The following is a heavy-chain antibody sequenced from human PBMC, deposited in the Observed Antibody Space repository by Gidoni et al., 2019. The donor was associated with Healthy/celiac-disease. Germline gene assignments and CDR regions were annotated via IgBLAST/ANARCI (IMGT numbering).Heavy chain of an antibody. Sequence: EVQLLESGGGLVQPGGSLRLSCAASGFTFSRYAMSWVRQAPGKGLEWVSAISGSGGRTYYADSVKGRFTISRDNSKNTLYLQMNSLRAEDTAVYYCAKRALYGGYFDYWGQGTLVTVSS. V-gene: IGHV3-23*01. D-gene: IGHD2-15*01. CDR3: AKRALYGGYFDY. CDR1: GFTFSRYA. CDR2: ISGSGGRT. J-gene: IGHJ4*02.